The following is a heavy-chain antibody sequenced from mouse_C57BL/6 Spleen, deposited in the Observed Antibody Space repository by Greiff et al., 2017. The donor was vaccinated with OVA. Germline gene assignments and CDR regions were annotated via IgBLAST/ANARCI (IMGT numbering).Heavy chain of an antibody. CDR2: IDPETGGT. CDR3: TVYYYGSSLAWFAY. J-gene: IGHJ3*01. CDR1: GYTFTDYE. D-gene: IGHD1-1*01. V-gene: IGHV1-15*01. Sequence: VQLQQSGAELVRPGASVTLSCKASGYTFTDYEMHWVKQTPVHGLEWIGAIDPETGGTAYNQKFKGKAILTADKSSSTAYMELRSLTSEDSAVYYCTVYYYGSSLAWFAYWGQGTLVTVSA.